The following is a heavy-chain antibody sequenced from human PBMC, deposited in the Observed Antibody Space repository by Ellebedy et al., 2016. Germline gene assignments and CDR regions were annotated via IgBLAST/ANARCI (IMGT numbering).Heavy chain of an antibody. Sequence: GESLKISCTASGFTFGDYAMSWFRQAPGKGLEWVGFIRSKAYGGTTEYAASVKGRFTISRDDSKSIAYLQMNSLKTEDTAVYYCTSITSLHYYGMDVWGQGTTVTVSS. J-gene: IGHJ6*02. D-gene: IGHD1-14*01. CDR1: GFTFGDYA. CDR3: TSITSLHYYGMDV. CDR2: IRSKAYGGTT. V-gene: IGHV3-49*03.